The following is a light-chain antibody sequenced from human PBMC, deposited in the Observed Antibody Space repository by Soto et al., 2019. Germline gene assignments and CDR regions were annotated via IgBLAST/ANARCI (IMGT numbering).Light chain of an antibody. CDR1: SSDVGGYNY. CDR3: SSYTTSYTQV. J-gene: IGLJ2*01. CDR2: EVS. V-gene: IGLV2-14*01. Sequence: QSALTQPASVSGSPGQSITISCTGTSSDVGGYNYVSWYQHHPGKVPKLMIYEVSNRPLGISNRFSGSKSGNTASLTISGLRSEDEAHYYCSSYTTSYTQVFGGGTKLTVL.